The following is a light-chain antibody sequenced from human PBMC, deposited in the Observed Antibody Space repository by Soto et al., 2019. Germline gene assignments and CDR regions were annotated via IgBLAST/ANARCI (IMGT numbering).Light chain of an antibody. CDR2: GVS. J-gene: IGKJ1*01. CDR1: QSVTSNA. V-gene: IGKV3-20*01. CDR3: QQYGDLPPT. Sequence: EIVMTQSPATLSVSPGERATLSCRASQSVTSNALAWYQQKPGQAPRLLIYGVSSRATGIPDRFSGSGSGTDFTLTISSLEPEDFVVYHCQQYGDLPPTFGQGTKVDIK.